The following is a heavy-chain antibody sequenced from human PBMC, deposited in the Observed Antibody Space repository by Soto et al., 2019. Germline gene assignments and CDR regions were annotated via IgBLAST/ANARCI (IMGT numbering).Heavy chain of an antibody. Sequence: SQTLSLTCAISGDSVSSNSAAWNWIRQSPSRGLEWLGRTYYRSNWYNDYAVSVKSRITINPDTSKNQLSLQLNSVTPEDTAVYYCARDHQWLVQGPYYYYGMDVWGQGTTVTVSS. CDR1: GDSVSSNSAA. D-gene: IGHD6-19*01. V-gene: IGHV6-1*01. CDR3: ARDHQWLVQGPYYYYGMDV. CDR2: TYYRSNWYN. J-gene: IGHJ6*02.